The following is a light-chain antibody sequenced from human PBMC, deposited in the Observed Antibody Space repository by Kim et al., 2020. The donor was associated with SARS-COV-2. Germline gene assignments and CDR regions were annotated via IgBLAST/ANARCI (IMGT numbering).Light chain of an antibody. V-gene: IGLV10-54*01. CDR2: RDK. J-gene: IGLJ2*01. Sequence: QEVTLTCTGNNKNGGYEGAAWLAQHQGQPPKLLFDRDKNPASGISEGLSASRSGNTASLTITGLQPEDEADYYCSAWDSSLRVWIFGGGTQLTVL. CDR3: SAWDSSLRVWI. CDR1: NKNGGYEG.